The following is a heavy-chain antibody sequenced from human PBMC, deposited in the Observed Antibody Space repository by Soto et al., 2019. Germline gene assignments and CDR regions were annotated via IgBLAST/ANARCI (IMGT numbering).Heavy chain of an antibody. V-gene: IGHV4-59*08. Sequence: QVQLQESGPGLVKPSETLSLTCTVSGGSISSYYWSWIRQSPGKGLEWIGYVYYSGSTNYNPSLKSRVTTSIDASKNQFSLKLSSVTAADTAVYYCARHAAASGLYYFDYWGQGTLVTVSS. CDR1: GGSISSYY. CDR2: VYYSGST. CDR3: ARHAAASGLYYFDY. D-gene: IGHD6-13*01. J-gene: IGHJ4*02.